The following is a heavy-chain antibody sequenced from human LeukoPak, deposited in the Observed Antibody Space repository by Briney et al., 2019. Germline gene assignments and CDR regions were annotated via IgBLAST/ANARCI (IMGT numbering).Heavy chain of an antibody. Sequence: PSETLSLTCTVSGGSISSSSYFWGWIRQPPGKGLEWIGSIYYSGSTYYNPSLKSRVTMSVDTSTNQFSLKLSSVTAADTAVYYCARDSPPVDPWGQGTLVTVSS. V-gene: IGHV4-39*07. CDR3: ARDSPPVDP. CDR1: GGSISSSSYF. D-gene: IGHD2-2*01. J-gene: IGHJ5*02. CDR2: IYYSGST.